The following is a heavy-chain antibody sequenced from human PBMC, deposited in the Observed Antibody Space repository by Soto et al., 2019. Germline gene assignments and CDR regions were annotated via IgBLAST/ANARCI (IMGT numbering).Heavy chain of an antibody. CDR3: ARGYSSSSAALDY. CDR1: GFTFSSYA. Sequence: QVQLVESGGGMVQPGRSLRLSCAASGFTFSSYAMHWVRQAPGKGLEWVAIISYDGSNKYYADSVKGRFTISRDNSKNTLYLQMNSLRAEDTAVYYCARGYSSSSAALDYWGQGTLVTVSS. D-gene: IGHD6-13*01. V-gene: IGHV3-30-3*01. J-gene: IGHJ4*02. CDR2: ISYDGSNK.